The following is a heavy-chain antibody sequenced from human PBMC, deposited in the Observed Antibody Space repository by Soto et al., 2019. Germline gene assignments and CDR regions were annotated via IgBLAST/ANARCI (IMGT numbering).Heavy chain of an antibody. CDR3: ARRKERSGPHYLDL. CDR1: GFTFITYD. CDR2: MNPNNGNA. J-gene: IGHJ4*02. Sequence: GASVKVSCKASGFTFITYDFSRVRQAAGQGLEWMGWMNPNNGNAGFAQKFRGRINMTRNTSISTAYLELSSLRSDDSAVYFCARRKERSGPHYLDLWGQGTQVTVSS. D-gene: IGHD6-25*01. V-gene: IGHV1-8*01.